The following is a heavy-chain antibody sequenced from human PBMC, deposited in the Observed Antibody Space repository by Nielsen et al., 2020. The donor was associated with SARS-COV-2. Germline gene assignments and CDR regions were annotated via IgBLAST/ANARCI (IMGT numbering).Heavy chain of an antibody. J-gene: IGHJ2*01. CDR1: GFTFNSYA. V-gene: IGHV3-23*01. D-gene: IGHD3-10*01. Sequence: GESLKISCAASGFTFNSYAMTWVRQAPGKGLEWVSGIVGSGGSTYYADSVKGRFTVSRDNSKNTLYLQMNSLRDEDTAVYYCARGGYFDIWGRGTLVTVSS. CDR3: ARGGYFDI. CDR2: IVGSGGST.